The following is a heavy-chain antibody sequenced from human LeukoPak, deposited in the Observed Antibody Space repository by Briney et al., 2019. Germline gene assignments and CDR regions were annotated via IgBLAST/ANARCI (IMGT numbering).Heavy chain of an antibody. Sequence: GGSLRLSCAASGFTFSSYSMNWVRQAPGKGLEWVSAISGSGGSTYYADSVKGRFTISRDNSKNTLYLQMNSLRAEDTAVYYCAKESGLYYYDSSGSLDYWGQGTLVTVSS. CDR3: AKESGLYYYDSSGSLDY. D-gene: IGHD3-22*01. J-gene: IGHJ4*02. CDR1: GFTFSSYS. CDR2: ISGSGGST. V-gene: IGHV3-23*01.